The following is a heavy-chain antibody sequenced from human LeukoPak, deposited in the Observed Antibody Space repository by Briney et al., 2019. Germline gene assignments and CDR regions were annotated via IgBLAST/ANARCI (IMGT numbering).Heavy chain of an antibody. D-gene: IGHD1-1*01. Sequence: ASVKVSCKASGYSFSNYAMHWVRQAPGQRLEWMGWIIAGTGNTKYSQKFQGRVTITRDTSASTAYMELSSLRSEDTAVYYCARSTGTTPFDIWGQGTVVTVSS. J-gene: IGHJ3*02. CDR3: ARSTGTTPFDI. CDR2: IIAGTGNT. V-gene: IGHV1-3*01. CDR1: GYSFSNYA.